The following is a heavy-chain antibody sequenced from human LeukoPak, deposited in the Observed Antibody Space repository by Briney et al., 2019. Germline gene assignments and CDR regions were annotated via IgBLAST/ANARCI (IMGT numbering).Heavy chain of an antibody. V-gene: IGHV4-39*01. CDR2: IYYSGST. CDR1: GGSISSSSYY. D-gene: IGHD4-17*01. J-gene: IGHJ4*02. Sequence: PSETLSLTXTVSGGSISSSSYYWGWIRQPPGKGLEWIGSIYYSGSTYYNPSLKSRVTISVDTSKNQFSLKLSSVTAADTAVYYCARQDGDYHFDYWGQGTLVTVSS. CDR3: ARQDGDYHFDY.